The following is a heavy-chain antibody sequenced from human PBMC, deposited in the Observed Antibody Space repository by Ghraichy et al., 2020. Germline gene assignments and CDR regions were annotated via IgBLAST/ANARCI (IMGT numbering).Heavy chain of an antibody. CDR3: ATGLVLDI. J-gene: IGHJ3*02. D-gene: IGHD3-10*01. CDR1: GFTFSNAW. Sequence: GASLNISCAASGFTFSNAWMNWVRQAPGQDLEWVARVKSKPDGGTIDYAAPVKGRFTISRDDSKNNVYLQMNSLKAEDTAVYYCATGLVLDIWGQGTMVTVSS. V-gene: IGHV3-15*01. CDR2: VKSKPDGGTI.